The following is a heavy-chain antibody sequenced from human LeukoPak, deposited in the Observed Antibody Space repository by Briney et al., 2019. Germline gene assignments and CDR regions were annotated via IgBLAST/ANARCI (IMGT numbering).Heavy chain of an antibody. D-gene: IGHD3-22*01. CDR3: ARDVSDPFGRSDSRWFDP. V-gene: IGHV4-59*01. CDR1: GGSISSYY. J-gene: IGHJ5*02. CDR2: IYYSGST. Sequence: SETLSLTCTVSGGSISSYYWSWIRQPPGKGLEWIGYIYYSGSTNYNPSLKSRVTISVDTSKNQFSLKLSSVTAADTAVYYCARDVSDPFGRSDSRWFDPWGQGTLVTVSS.